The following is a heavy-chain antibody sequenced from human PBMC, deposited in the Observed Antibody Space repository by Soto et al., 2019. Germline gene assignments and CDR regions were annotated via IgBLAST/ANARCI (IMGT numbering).Heavy chain of an antibody. CDR2: ISAYNGNT. D-gene: IGHD3-22*01. V-gene: IGHV1-18*04. CDR3: ARAPYYYDSSGYYTGEAFDI. Sequence: QVQLVQSGAEVKKPGASVKVSCKASGYTFTSYGISWVRQAPGQGLELMGWISAYNGNTNYAQKLQGRVTMTTDTSTCTAYMELRSLRSDDTAVYYCARAPYYYDSSGYYTGEAFDIWGQGTMVTVSS. J-gene: IGHJ3*02. CDR1: GYTFTSYG.